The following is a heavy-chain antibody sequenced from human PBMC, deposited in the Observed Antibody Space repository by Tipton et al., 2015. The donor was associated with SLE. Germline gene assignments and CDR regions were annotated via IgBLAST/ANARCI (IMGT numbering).Heavy chain of an antibody. CDR1: GGSFSGYY. D-gene: IGHD6-13*01. Sequence: AGLVKPSETLSLTCAVYGGSFSGYYWSWIRQPPGKGLEWIGEINHSGSTNYNPSLKSRVTISVDTSKNQFSLKLSSVTAADTAVYYCARPGYSSSWYYFDYLGQGTLVTVSS. CDR3: ARPGYSSSWYYFDY. CDR2: INHSGST. V-gene: IGHV4-34*01. J-gene: IGHJ4*02.